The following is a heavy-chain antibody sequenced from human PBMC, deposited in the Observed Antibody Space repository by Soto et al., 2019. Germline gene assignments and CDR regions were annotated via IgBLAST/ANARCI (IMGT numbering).Heavy chain of an antibody. CDR1: GFTFSSYA. D-gene: IGHD3-10*01. J-gene: IGHJ4*02. V-gene: IGHV3-23*01. Sequence: PRGSLRLSCSASGFTFSSYAMSWVRQAPGKGLEWVSAISGSGGSTYYADSVKGRFTISRDNSKNTLYLQMNSLRAEDTAVYYCARDRSGFDDWGPGTLLTVSS. CDR2: ISGSGGST. CDR3: ARDRSGFDD.